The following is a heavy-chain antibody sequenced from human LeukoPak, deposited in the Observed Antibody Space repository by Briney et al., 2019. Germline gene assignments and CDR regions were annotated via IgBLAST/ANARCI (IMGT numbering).Heavy chain of an antibody. CDR3: ARGPRSSIAASGRYDY. J-gene: IGHJ4*02. CDR2: INHSGST. CDR1: GGSFSGYY. Sequence: SETLSLTCAVYGGSFSGYYWSWIRQPPGKGLEWIGEINHSGSTNYNPSLKSRVTISVDTSKNQFSLKLSSVTAADTAVYYCARGPRSSIAASGRYDYWGQGTLVTVSS. V-gene: IGHV4-34*01. D-gene: IGHD6-6*01.